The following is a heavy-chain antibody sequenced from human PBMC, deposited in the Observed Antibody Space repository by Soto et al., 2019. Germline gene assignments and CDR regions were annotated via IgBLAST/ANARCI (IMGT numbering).Heavy chain of an antibody. J-gene: IGHJ4*02. CDR3: ARVKYSSGWYWWYYFDY. Sequence: SVKVSCKASGGTFSSYAISWVRQAPGQGLEWMGGIIPIFGTANHAQKFQGRVTITADESTSTAYMELSSLRSEDTAVYYCARVKYSSGWYWWYYFDYWGQGTLVTVSS. V-gene: IGHV1-69*13. CDR2: IIPIFGTA. D-gene: IGHD6-19*01. CDR1: GGTFSSYA.